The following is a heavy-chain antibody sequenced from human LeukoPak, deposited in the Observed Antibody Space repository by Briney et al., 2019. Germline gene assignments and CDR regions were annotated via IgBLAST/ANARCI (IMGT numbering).Heavy chain of an antibody. V-gene: IGHV4-39*01. Sequence: SETLSLTCTVSGGSISSSSYYWGWVRQPPGRGLEWVGSIYYSGSTYYNPSLKRRVTISVNTAKKQFSLKLSSVTAADTAVYYCARMDSSSWYGDYYYGMDVWGQGTTVTVSS. D-gene: IGHD6-13*01. CDR3: ARMDSSSWYGDYYYGMDV. CDR1: GGSISSSSYY. J-gene: IGHJ6*02. CDR2: IYYSGST.